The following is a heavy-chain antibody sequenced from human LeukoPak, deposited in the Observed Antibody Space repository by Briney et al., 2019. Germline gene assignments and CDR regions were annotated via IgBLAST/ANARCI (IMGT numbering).Heavy chain of an antibody. D-gene: IGHD1-26*01. V-gene: IGHV4-61*09. CDR1: GGSISSGSCN. CDR2: IYSSGST. CDR3: ARWEGGSYYDFDY. Sequence: PSETLSLTCSVSGGSISSGSCNWSWIRKPAGRGLEWIGHIYSSGSTKYNSSLKSRVSISIDTSKNQFSLNLSSVTAADTAVYYCARWEGGSYYDFDYWGQGTLVTVSS. J-gene: IGHJ4*02.